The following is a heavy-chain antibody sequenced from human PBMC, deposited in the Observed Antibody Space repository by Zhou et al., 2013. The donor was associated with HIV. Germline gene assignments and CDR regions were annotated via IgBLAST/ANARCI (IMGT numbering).Heavy chain of an antibody. CDR1: GGTFDSYI. CDR2: ISTYNGHT. CDR3: ARDVGTFSTTAKYTALALGAFDI. D-gene: IGHD5-18*01. J-gene: IGHJ3*02. Sequence: QVHLVQSGAEVKEPGSSVKVSCKASGGTFDSYIISWVRQAPGQGLEWMGWISTYNGHTNYAQKVQGRVTMTTDTFTTTAYMELRSLRSDDTAIYYCARDVGTFSTTAKYTALALGAFDIWGQGTMVTVSS. V-gene: IGHV1-18*01.